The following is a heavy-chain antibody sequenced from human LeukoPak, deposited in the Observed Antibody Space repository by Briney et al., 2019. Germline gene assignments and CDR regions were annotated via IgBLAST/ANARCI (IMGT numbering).Heavy chain of an antibody. CDR3: ARVQVVSDF. J-gene: IGHJ4*02. CDR1: GFTFSSYT. Sequence: GGSLRLYCAASGFTFSSYTMNWVRQAPGKGLEWVSSITSSSSYIYYVDSVKGRFTISRDNAKNSLYLQMNSLRAEDTAVYYCARVQVVSDFWGQGTLVTVSS. D-gene: IGHD4-23*01. V-gene: IGHV3-21*01. CDR2: ITSSSSYI.